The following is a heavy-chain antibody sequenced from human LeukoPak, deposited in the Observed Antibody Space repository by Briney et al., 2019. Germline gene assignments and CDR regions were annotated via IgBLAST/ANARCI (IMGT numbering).Heavy chain of an antibody. CDR3: ARDVAAAGMGFDY. D-gene: IGHD6-13*01. CDR2: IYYSGST. CDR1: GGSISSYY. Sequence: PSETLSLTCTVSGGSISSYYWSWLRQPPGKGLEWIGYIYYSGSTNYNPSLKGRVTISVDTSKNQFALKRSGVTAADTAVYYCARDVAAAGMGFDYWGQGTLVTVSS. V-gene: IGHV4-59*01. J-gene: IGHJ4*02.